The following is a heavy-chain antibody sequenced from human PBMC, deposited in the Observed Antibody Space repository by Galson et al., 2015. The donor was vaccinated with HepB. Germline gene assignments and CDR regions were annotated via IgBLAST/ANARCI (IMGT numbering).Heavy chain of an antibody. V-gene: IGHV3-48*02. D-gene: IGHD4-11*01. J-gene: IGHJ3*02. CDR1: GFTFSSYS. CDR3: ARDQDDYSAGTYAFDI. CDR2: ISSSSSTI. Sequence: SLRLSCAASGFTFSSYSMNWVRQAPGKGLEWVSYISSSSSTIYYADSVKGRFTISRDNAKNSLYLQMNSLRDEDTAVYYCARDQDDYSAGTYAFDIWGQGTMVTVSS.